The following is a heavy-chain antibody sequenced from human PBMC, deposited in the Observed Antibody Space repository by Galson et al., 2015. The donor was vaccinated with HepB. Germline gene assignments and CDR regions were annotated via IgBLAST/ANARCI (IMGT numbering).Heavy chain of an antibody. Sequence: QSGAEVKKPGESLKISCTGSGYSFTSYWIGWVRQMPGKGLEWMGIIYPGDSDTRYSPSFQGQVTISADKSISTAYLQWSSLKASDTAMYYCARRGSGYAWASSSWYYFDYWGQGTLVTVSS. CDR2: IYPGDSDT. CDR1: GYSFTSYW. V-gene: IGHV5-51*01. J-gene: IGHJ4*02. CDR3: ARRGSGYAWASSSWYYFDY. D-gene: IGHD6-13*01.